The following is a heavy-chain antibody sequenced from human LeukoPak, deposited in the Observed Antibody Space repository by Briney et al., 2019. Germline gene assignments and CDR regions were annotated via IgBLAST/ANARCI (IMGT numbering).Heavy chain of an antibody. D-gene: IGHD3-3*01. J-gene: IGHJ4*02. CDR2: IKQDGSEK. CDR3: AKDKNDFWSGYYTVYYFDY. Sequence: GGSLRLSCAASGFTFSSYWMSWVRQAPGKGLEWVANIKQDGSEKYYVDSVKGRFTISRDNSKNTLYLQMNSLRAEDTAVYYCAKDKNDFWSGYYTVYYFDYWGQGTLVTVSS. V-gene: IGHV3-7*01. CDR1: GFTFSSYW.